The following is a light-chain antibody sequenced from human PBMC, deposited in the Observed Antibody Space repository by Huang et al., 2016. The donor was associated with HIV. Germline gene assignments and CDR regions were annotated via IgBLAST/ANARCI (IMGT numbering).Light chain of an antibody. Sequence: EIVLTQSPGTLSLSPRERATLSCRASQSVSSSYLAWYQQNTGQAPRLLIYGASSRATVIPDMFSGSGSGTDFTLTISRLEPEDFAVYYCQQYGTSPWTFGQGTKVEIK. V-gene: IGKV3-20*01. J-gene: IGKJ1*01. CDR3: QQYGTSPWT. CDR2: GAS. CDR1: QSVSSSY.